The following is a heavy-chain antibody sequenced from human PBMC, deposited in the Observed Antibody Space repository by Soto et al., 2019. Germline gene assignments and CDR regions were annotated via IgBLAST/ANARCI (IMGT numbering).Heavy chain of an antibody. CDR2: MNPRSGGS. CDR3: ARSDDSTSYPLDL. CDR1: GYTFTNYY. V-gene: IGHV1-2*02. Sequence: GASVKVSCKASGYTFTNYYMHWLRQAPGQGLEWMGWMNPRSGGSKYAQAFQDRVTMTRDASISTAYMEMTSLIHGDTAVYFCARSDDSTSYPLDLWGPGTLVTVSS. J-gene: IGHJ5*02. D-gene: IGHD4-4*01.